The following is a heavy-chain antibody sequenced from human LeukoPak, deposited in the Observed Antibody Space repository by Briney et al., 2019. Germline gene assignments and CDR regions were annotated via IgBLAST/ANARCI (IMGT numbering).Heavy chain of an antibody. D-gene: IGHD6-13*01. CDR3: ARAPSSWYWFDP. CDR1: GGTFSSYA. Sequence: SVKVSCEASGGTFSSYAISWVRQAPGQGLEWMGGIIPIFGTANYAQKFQGRVTITADKSTSTAYMELSSLRSEDTAVYYCARAPSSWYWFDPWGQGTLVTVSS. CDR2: IIPIFGTA. V-gene: IGHV1-69*06. J-gene: IGHJ5*02.